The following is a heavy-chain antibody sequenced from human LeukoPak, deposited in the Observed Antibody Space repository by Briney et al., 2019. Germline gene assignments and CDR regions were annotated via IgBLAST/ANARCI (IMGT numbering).Heavy chain of an antibody. CDR3: ARLPEGGYATSLGWHDP. CDR2: ISYSGVS. CDR1: SAAISRSY. J-gene: IGHJ5*02. D-gene: IGHD5-24*01. Sequence: SETLSLTCTVPSAAISRSYWIWIRQTPGKGLEWIGYISYSGVSTYNPSLGSRVTISRDTSKNEVSLNLSSVTAADTAVYFCARLPEGGYATSLGWHDPWGQGTRVTVSS. V-gene: IGHV4-59*08.